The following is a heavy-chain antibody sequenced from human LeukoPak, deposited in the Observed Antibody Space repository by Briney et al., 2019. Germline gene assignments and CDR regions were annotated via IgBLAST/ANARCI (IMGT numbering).Heavy chain of an antibody. Sequence: ASVKVSCKASGYTFTSYGISWVRQAPGQGLEWMGWISAYNGNTNYAQTLQGRVTMTTDTTTSTVYMELRSLRSDDTAVYYCARGALEWELLGAFDIWGQGTMVTVSS. CDR3: ARGALEWELLGAFDI. CDR1: GYTFTSYG. V-gene: IGHV1-18*01. D-gene: IGHD1-26*01. CDR2: ISAYNGNT. J-gene: IGHJ3*02.